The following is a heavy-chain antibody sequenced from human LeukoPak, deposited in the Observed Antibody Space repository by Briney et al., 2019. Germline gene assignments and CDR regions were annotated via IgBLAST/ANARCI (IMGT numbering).Heavy chain of an antibody. CDR3: ANNGGYNILSGYEAAYFDY. J-gene: IGHJ4*02. CDR2: ISGDGGST. Sequence: PGGSLRLSCAASGFTFSTYAMSWVRQAPGKGLEWVSTISGDGGSTYYADSVKGRFTIPRDNSKNTLYLQMNSLRAEDTALYYCANNGGYNILSGYEAAYFDYWGQGTLVTVSS. CDR1: GFTFSTYA. D-gene: IGHD3-9*01. V-gene: IGHV3-23*01.